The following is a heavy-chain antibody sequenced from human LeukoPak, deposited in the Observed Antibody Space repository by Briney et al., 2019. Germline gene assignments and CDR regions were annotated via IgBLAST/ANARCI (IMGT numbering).Heavy chain of an antibody. CDR1: GFTFSSYA. J-gene: IGHJ4*02. V-gene: IGHV3-23*01. CDR2: ISGSGGST. Sequence: VGSLRLFCAASGFTFSSYAMSWVRQAPGKGLEWVSAISGSGGSTYYADSVKGRFTISRDNSKNTLYLQMNSLRAEDTAVYYCAKSPPGYYYDSSGYYSDYWGQGTLVTVSS. CDR3: AKSPPGYYYDSSGYYSDY. D-gene: IGHD3-22*01.